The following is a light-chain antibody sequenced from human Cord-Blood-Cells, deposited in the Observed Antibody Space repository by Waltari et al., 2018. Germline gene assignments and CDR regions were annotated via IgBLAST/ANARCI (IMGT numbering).Light chain of an antibody. CDR1: SSDGGGYNY. J-gene: IGLJ3*02. CDR3: CSYAGSYTWV. V-gene: IGLV2-11*01. Sequence: QSALTQPRSVSGSPGQSVTISCTGTSSDGGGYNYVSWYQQHPGKAPKLMIYDVSKRPSGVPDRFSGSKSCNTASLTISGLQAEDEADYYCCSYAGSYTWVFGGGTKLTVL. CDR2: DVS.